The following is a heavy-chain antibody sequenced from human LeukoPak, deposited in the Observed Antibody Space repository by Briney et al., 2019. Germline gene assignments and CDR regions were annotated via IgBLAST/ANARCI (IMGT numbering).Heavy chain of an antibody. J-gene: IGHJ4*02. D-gene: IGHD7-27*01. CDR3: ASRKLRNDY. CDR2: IYYTGT. CDR1: GGSISSSSYY. V-gene: IGHV4-61*01. Sequence: SETLSLTCTVSGGSISSSSYYWSWIRQSPGKGLEWIGYIYYTGTSYNPSLKSRVTISADTSKNQFSLNLSSVTAADTAVYYCASRKLRNDYWGQGTLVTVSS.